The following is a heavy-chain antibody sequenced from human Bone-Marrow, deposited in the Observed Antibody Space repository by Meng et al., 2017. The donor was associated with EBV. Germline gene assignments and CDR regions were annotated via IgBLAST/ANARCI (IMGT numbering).Heavy chain of an antibody. V-gene: IGHV1-69*01. CDR3: ASESGRGFTPDY. CDR1: GGTFRSDA. J-gene: IGHJ4*02. Sequence: VAPGARVRKPGPSGKASCKTSGGTFRSDAVSWVRQAPGHGLEWMGGLIPMSDAPHYAQKFQDRVRITADESTSTHYMDLSGLRSEDTAVYYCASESGRGFTPDYWGQGTLVTVSS. CDR2: LIPMSDAP. D-gene: IGHD3-10*01.